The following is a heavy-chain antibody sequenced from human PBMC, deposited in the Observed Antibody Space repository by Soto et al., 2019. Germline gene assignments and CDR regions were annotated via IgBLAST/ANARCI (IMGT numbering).Heavy chain of an antibody. CDR3: ARSIVVVTAADY. J-gene: IGHJ4*02. Sequence: ASVKVSCKASGYTFTSYAMHWVRQAPGQRLEWMGWINAGNGSTKYSQKFQCRVTITRDTSASTAYMELSSLRSEDTAVYYCARSIVVVTAADYWGQGTLVTVSS. D-gene: IGHD2-21*02. CDR1: GYTFTSYA. V-gene: IGHV1-3*01. CDR2: INAGNGST.